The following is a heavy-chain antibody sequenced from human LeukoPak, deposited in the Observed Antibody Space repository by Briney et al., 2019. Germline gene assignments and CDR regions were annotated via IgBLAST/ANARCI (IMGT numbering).Heavy chain of an antibody. V-gene: IGHV1-3*01. J-gene: IGHJ6*02. CDR2: INAGNGDT. CDR1: GYTFSKYA. Sequence: ASVKVSCKASGYTFSKYAIHWVRQAPGQGLEWMGWINAGNGDTRYSQKFQGGVPITRDTSASTAYMELSSLRSEDTALYYCARSILVVPVLSHYNYGVDVWGQGTTVIVSS. D-gene: IGHD2-15*01. CDR3: ARSILVVPVLSHYNYGVDV.